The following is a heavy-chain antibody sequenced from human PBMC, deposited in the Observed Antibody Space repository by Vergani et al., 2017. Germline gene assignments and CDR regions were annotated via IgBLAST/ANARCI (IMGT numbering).Heavy chain of an antibody. CDR3: TRDSPVDAFDI. V-gene: IGHV3-49*04. CDR1: GFTFGDYA. CDR2: IRSKAYGGTT. J-gene: IGHJ3*02. Sequence: EVQLVESGGGLVQPGRSLRLSCTASGFTFGDYAMSWVRQAPGKGLEWVGFIRSKAYGGTTEYAASVKGRFTISRDDSKSIAYLQMNSLKTEDTAVYYCTRDSPVDAFDIWGQGTMVTVSS.